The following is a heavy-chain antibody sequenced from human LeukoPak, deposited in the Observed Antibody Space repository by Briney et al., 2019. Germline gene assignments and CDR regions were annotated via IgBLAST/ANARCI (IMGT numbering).Heavy chain of an antibody. CDR1: GYTFTSYD. CDR3: ARHGYSSSWYNYYYYGMDV. CDR2: MNPNSGNT. D-gene: IGHD6-13*01. V-gene: IGHV1-8*01. J-gene: IGHJ6*02. Sequence: ASVKVSCKASGYTFTSYDINWVRQATGQGLEWIGWMNPNSGNTGYAQKFQGRVTMTRNTSISTAYMELSSLRSEDTAVYYCARHGYSSSWYNYYYYGMDVWGQGTTVTVSS.